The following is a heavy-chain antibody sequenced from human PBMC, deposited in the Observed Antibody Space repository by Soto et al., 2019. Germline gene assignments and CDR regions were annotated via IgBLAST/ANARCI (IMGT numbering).Heavy chain of an antibody. CDR1: GGTFSSYA. Sequence: GASVKVSCKASGGTFSSYAISWVRQAPGQGLEWMGGIIPIFGTANYAQKFQGRVTITADESTSTAYMELSSLISEDKAVNPCPRDEASAMGSYYNGKDVRGQGNTGNV. D-gene: IGHD2-8*01. CDR3: PRDEASAMGSYYNGKDV. J-gene: IGHJ6*02. V-gene: IGHV1-69*13. CDR2: IIPIFGTA.